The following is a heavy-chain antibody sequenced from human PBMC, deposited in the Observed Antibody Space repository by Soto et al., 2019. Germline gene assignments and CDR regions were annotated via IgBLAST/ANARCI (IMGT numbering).Heavy chain of an antibody. CDR3: AREYCSGGSCYSDRFDY. CDR2: MNPNSGNT. J-gene: IGHJ4*02. CDR1: GCTFTSYD. Sequence: GASVKVSCKASGCTFTSYDIDWVRQATGQGLEWMGWMNPNSGNTGYAQKFQGRVTMTRNTSISTAYMELSSLRSEDTAVYYCAREYCSGGSCYSDRFDYWGQGTLVTVSS. D-gene: IGHD2-15*01. V-gene: IGHV1-8*01.